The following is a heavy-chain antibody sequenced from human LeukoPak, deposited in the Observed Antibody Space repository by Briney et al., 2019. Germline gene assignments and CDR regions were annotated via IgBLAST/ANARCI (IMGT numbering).Heavy chain of an antibody. J-gene: IGHJ5*02. CDR2: FDPEDGET. D-gene: IGHD3-10*01. V-gene: IGHV1-24*01. CDR3: ASLNYYGSGSYYNYWFDP. Sequence: ASVKASCKVSGYTLTELSMHWVRQAPGKGLEWMGGFDPEDGETIYAQKFQGRVTMTEDTSTDTAYMELSSLRSEDTAVYYCASLNYYGSGSYYNYWFDPWGQGTLVTVSS. CDR1: GYTLTELS.